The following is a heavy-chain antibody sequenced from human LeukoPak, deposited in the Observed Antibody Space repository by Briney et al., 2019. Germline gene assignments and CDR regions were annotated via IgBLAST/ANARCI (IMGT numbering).Heavy chain of an antibody. CDR2: IYYSGST. D-gene: IGHD1-26*01. V-gene: IGHV4-61*08. Sequence: SETLSLTCTVSGGSISSGDYYWSWIRQPPGKGLEWIGYIYYSGSTNYNPSLKSRVTISVDTSKNQFSLKLSSVTAADTAVYYCAKDKGVGATDYDLDYWGQGTLVTVSS. CDR1: GGSISSGDYY. J-gene: IGHJ4*02. CDR3: AKDKGVGATDYDLDY.